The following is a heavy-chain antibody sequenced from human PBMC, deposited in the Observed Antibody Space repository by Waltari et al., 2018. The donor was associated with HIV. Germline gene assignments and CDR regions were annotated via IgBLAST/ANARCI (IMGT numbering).Heavy chain of an antibody. V-gene: IGHV3-33*01. Sequence: VQLEESGGGVVQPGRSRSLSCAASGFRVSDYGKQWVRQAPGKGLQWVAVIWYDGSKKEYSDSVKGRFTISKDNSKNTLFLQMNSLRVDDTAVYFCARVPFASSWSADSFDVWGPGTRITVSS. CDR2: IWYDGSKK. J-gene: IGHJ3*01. CDR1: GFRVSDYG. D-gene: IGHD6-13*01. CDR3: ARVPFASSWSADSFDV.